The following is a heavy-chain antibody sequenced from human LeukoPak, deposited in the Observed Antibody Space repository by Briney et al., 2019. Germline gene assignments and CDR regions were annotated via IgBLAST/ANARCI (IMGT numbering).Heavy chain of an antibody. CDR1: GFTFSSYW. D-gene: IGHD4-17*01. J-gene: IGHJ6*03. V-gene: IGHV3-7*01. Sequence: GGSLRLSCAASGFTFSSYWMSWVRQAPGKGLEWVANIKQDGSEKYYVDSVKGRFTISRDNAKNSLYLQMNSLRAEDTAVYYCARSQRLSTVLKDYYYYYMDVWGIGTTVTVSS. CDR2: IKQDGSEK. CDR3: ARSQRLSTVLKDYYYYYMDV.